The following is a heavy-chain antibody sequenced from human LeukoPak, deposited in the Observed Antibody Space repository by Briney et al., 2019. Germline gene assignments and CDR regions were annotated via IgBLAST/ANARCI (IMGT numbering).Heavy chain of an antibody. V-gene: IGHV3-7*01. Sequence: GGSLRLSCAASGFTFSTYELNWVRQAPGKGLEWVANIKQDGSEKYYVDSVKGRFTISRDNAKNSLYLQMNSLRAEDTAVYYCARDGPYDAFDIWGQGTMVTVSS. J-gene: IGHJ3*02. CDR3: ARDGPYDAFDI. CDR2: IKQDGSEK. CDR1: GFTFSTYE.